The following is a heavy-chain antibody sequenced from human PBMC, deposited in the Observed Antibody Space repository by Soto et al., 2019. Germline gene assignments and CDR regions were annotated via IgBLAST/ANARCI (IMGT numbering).Heavy chain of an antibody. J-gene: IGHJ5*02. Sequence: QVQLQQWGAGLLKPSETLSLTCAVYGGSFSGYYWSWIRQPPGKGLEWIGEINHSGSTNYNPSLKSRVTISVETSKNQFSLKLSSVTAADTAVYYCARGLARIAAAGMGSWFDPWGQGTLVTVSS. CDR1: GGSFSGYY. D-gene: IGHD6-13*01. V-gene: IGHV4-34*01. CDR3: ARGLARIAAAGMGSWFDP. CDR2: INHSGST.